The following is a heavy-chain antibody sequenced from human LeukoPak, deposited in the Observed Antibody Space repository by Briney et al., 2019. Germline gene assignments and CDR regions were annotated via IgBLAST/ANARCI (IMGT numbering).Heavy chain of an antibody. CDR2: IYYSGST. J-gene: IGHJ3*02. D-gene: IGHD6-13*01. V-gene: IGHV4-59*01. CDR1: GGSISSYY. Sequence: MPSETLSLTCTVSGGSISSYYWSWIRQPPGKGLEWIGYIYYSGSTNYNPSLKSRVTISVDTSKNQFSLKLSSVIAADTAVYYCAREPGAAAGTRSAFDIWGQGTMVTVSS. CDR3: AREPGAAAGTRSAFDI.